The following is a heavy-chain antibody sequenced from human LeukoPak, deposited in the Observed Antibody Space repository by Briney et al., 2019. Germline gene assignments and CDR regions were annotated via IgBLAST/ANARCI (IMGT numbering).Heavy chain of an antibody. J-gene: IGHJ4*02. D-gene: IGHD3-22*01. Sequence: GGSLRLSYAASGFTFRNFVMNWVRRAPGKGLEWVSAISGSGDTTYYADSVKGRFTISRDNSKNTLYLQMTSLRAEDTAVYYCAKDLPHYYESSAMGPFDYWGQGTLVTVSS. CDR1: GFTFRNFV. CDR3: AKDLPHYYESSAMGPFDY. V-gene: IGHV3-23*01. CDR2: ISGSGDTT.